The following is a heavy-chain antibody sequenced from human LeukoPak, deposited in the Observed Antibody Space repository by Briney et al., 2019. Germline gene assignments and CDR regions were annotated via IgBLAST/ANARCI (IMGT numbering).Heavy chain of an antibody. CDR3: AKGPTYDSLPYDFDY. J-gene: IGHJ4*02. Sequence: PGGSLRLSCSASGFTFSYYAMHWVRRAAGKGLEFVSGISSNGGSTYYAASLKGRFTVSRDNSNNTLYLQMSSLRAEDTAIYYCAKGPTYDSLPYDFDYWGQGTLVTVSS. D-gene: IGHD3-22*01. V-gene: IGHV3-64D*09. CDR2: ISSNGGST. CDR1: GFTFSYYA.